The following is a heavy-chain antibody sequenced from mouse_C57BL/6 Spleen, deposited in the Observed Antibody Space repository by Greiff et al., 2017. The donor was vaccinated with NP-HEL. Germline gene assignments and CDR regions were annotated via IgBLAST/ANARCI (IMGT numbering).Heavy chain of an antibody. CDR3: ARSGESDPWYFDV. CDR2: INPSTGGT. D-gene: IGHD3-1*01. V-gene: IGHV1-42*01. Sequence: EVQLQQSGPELVKPGASVKISCKASGYSFTGYYMNWVKQSPEKSLEWIGEINPSTGGTTYNQKFKAKATLTVDKSSSTAYMQLKSLTSEDSAVYYCARSGESDPWYFDVWGTGTTVTVSS. J-gene: IGHJ1*03. CDR1: GYSFTGYY.